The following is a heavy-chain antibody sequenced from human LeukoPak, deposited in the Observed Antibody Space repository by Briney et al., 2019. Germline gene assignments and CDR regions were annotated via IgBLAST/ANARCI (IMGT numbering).Heavy chain of an antibody. D-gene: IGHD1-1*01. CDR3: ATTYSY. Sequence: GSLRLSCAASGFTFSSYAMSWVRQAPGKGLEWISTITTSGGDTYYADSVKGRFTISRDNSKNTLYLQMNSLRAEDTAVYYCATTYSYWGQGTLVTVSS. CDR2: ITTSGGDT. V-gene: IGHV3-23*01. CDR1: GFTFSSYA. J-gene: IGHJ4*02.